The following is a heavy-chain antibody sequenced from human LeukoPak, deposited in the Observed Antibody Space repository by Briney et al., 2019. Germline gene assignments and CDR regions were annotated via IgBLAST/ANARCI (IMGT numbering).Heavy chain of an antibody. J-gene: IGHJ3*02. CDR3: AKDTSGDYVADPFDI. Sequence: HTGGSLRLSCAASGFTVSSNYMSWVRQAPGKGLEWVSGIRGSGGSTYYADSVKGRFTISRDNSKNTLYLQMNSLRAEDTAIYYCAKDTSGDYVADPFDIWGQGTMVTVSS. V-gene: IGHV3-23*01. CDR2: IRGSGGST. CDR1: GFTVSSNY. D-gene: IGHD4-17*01.